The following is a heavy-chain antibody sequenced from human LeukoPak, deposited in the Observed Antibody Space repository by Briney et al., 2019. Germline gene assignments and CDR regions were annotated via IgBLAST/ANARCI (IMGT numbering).Heavy chain of an antibody. Sequence: GGSLRLSCAASGFTFSSYGMHWVRQAPGKGLEWVAVISYDGSNKYYADSVKGRFTISRDNSKNTLYLQMNSLRAEDTAVYNCAKVDIASAAAGDYWGQGTLVTVSS. V-gene: IGHV3-30*18. D-gene: IGHD3-9*01. CDR3: AKVDIASAAAGDY. J-gene: IGHJ4*02. CDR2: ISYDGSNK. CDR1: GFTFSSYG.